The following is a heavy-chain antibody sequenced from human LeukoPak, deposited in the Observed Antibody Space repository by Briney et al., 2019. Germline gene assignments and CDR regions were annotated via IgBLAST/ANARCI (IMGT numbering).Heavy chain of an antibody. CDR2: ISGSGGST. J-gene: IGHJ5*02. CDR3: AKDYLGTMVRGVIPNWFDP. Sequence: GGSLRLSCAASGFTFSSYAMSWVRQAPGKGLEWVSAISGSGGSTYYADSVKGRFTISRDNSKNTLYLQMNSLRAEDTAVYYCAKDYLGTMVRGVIPNWFDPWSQGTLVTVSS. V-gene: IGHV3-23*01. CDR1: GFTFSSYA. D-gene: IGHD3-10*01.